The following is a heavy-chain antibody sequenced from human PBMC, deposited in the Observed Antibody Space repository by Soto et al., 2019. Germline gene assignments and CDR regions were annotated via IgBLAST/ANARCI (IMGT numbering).Heavy chain of an antibody. CDR2: ISSSSYI. J-gene: IGHJ6*02. CDR3: ARDRGLPRVATGYYYYYGMDV. D-gene: IGHD5-12*01. Sequence: GGSLRLSCAASGFTFSSYSMNWVRQAPGKGLEWVSSISSSSYIYYADSVKGRFTISRDNAKNSLYLQMNSLRAEDTAVYYCARDRGLPRVATGYYYYYGMDVWGQGTTVTVSS. V-gene: IGHV3-21*01. CDR1: GFTFSSYS.